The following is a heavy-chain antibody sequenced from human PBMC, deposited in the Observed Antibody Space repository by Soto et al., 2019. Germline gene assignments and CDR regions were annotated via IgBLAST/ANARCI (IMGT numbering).Heavy chain of an antibody. Sequence: LSLTCAVSGYSISSGYYWGWIRQPPGKGLEWIGSIYHSGSTYYNPSLKSRVTISVDTSKNQFSLKLSSVTAADTAVYYCARDHNYYGSGSYIYYFDYWGQGTLVTVSS. CDR3: ARDHNYYGSGSYIYYFDY. V-gene: IGHV4-38-2*02. D-gene: IGHD3-10*01. J-gene: IGHJ4*02. CDR2: IYHSGST. CDR1: GYSISSGYY.